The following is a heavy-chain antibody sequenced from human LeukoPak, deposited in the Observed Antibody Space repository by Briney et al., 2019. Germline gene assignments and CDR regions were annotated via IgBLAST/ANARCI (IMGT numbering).Heavy chain of an antibody. CDR3: ARRLVGTLDY. J-gene: IGHJ4*02. Sequence: SETLSLTCTVSGGSISSSSYYWGWIRQSPGKGLEWIGNIYYSGSTYYNPSLKSRVTISVDTSKNQFSLKLNSVTAADTAVYYCARRLVGTLDYWGQGTLVTVSS. D-gene: IGHD2/OR15-2a*01. CDR2: IYYSGST. CDR1: GGSISSSSYY. V-gene: IGHV4-39*01.